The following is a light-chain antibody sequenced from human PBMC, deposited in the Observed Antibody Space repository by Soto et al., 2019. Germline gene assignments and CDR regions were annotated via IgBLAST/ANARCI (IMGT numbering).Light chain of an antibody. CDR2: GAS. Sequence: EVVLTQSPGTLSLSPGERATLSCRASRSVSSSYLAWYQQKPGQAPRLLIYGASSRATGIPDRFSGSGSGTDFTLTISRLEPEDFAVYYCQQYGSSFLLTLGGGTKVDIK. CDR1: RSVSSSY. V-gene: IGKV3-20*01. CDR3: QQYGSSFLLT. J-gene: IGKJ4*01.